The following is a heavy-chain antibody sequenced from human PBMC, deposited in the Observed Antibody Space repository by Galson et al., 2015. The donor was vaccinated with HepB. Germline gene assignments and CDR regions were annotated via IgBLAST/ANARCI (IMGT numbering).Heavy chain of an antibody. J-gene: IGHJ6*02. CDR1: GYTFTSYA. D-gene: IGHD2-8*01. Sequence: SVKVSCKASGYTFTSYAMNWVRQAPGQGLEWMGWINTNTGNPTYAQGFTGRFVFSLDTSVSTAYLQISSLKAEDTAVYYCARDVVVLSYYYYGMDVWGQGTTVTVSS. V-gene: IGHV7-4-1*02. CDR3: ARDVVVLSYYYYGMDV. CDR2: INTNTGNP.